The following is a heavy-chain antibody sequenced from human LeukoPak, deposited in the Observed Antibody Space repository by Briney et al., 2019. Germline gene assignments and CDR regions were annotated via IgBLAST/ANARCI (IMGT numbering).Heavy chain of an antibody. J-gene: IGHJ2*01. CDR2: IYYSGST. D-gene: IGHD6-19*01. Sequence: PSQTLSLTCTVSGGSISSGSYYWSWIRQPAGKGLEWIGSIYYSGSTYYNPPLKSRVTISVDTSKNQFSLKLSSVTAADTAVYYCARQGSGWYRNWYFDLWGRGTLVTVSS. V-gene: IGHV4-61*02. CDR3: ARQGSGWYRNWYFDL. CDR1: GGSISSGSYY.